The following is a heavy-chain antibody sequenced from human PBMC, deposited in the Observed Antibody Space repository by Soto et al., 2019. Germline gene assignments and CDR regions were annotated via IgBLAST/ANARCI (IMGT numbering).Heavy chain of an antibody. CDR2: ISGYNGDT. Sequence: QVQLVQSGAEVKKPGASVKVSCKASGYTFTSYDIGWVRQAPGQGLEWMGRISGYNGDTNHAQRFQGRVSMTTDTSTETAYMELRGLRSDDTAVYYCVREERVEMATIFLVEYFQYWGQGTLVTVSS. CDR1: GYTFTSYD. V-gene: IGHV1-18*01. J-gene: IGHJ1*01. D-gene: IGHD5-12*01. CDR3: VREERVEMATIFLVEYFQY.